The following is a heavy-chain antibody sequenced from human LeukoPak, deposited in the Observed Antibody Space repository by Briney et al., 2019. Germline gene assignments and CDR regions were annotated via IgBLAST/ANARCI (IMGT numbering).Heavy chain of an antibody. Sequence: GGSLRLSCAASGFTFSSYAMSWVRQAPGKGLEWVSAISGSGGSTYYADPVKGRFTISRDNSKNTLYLQMNSLRAEDTAVYYCAKGRPHRGWASSWAHRKTGAFDIWGQGTMVTVSS. CDR3: AKGRPHRGWASSWAHRKTGAFDI. CDR2: ISGSGGST. J-gene: IGHJ3*02. V-gene: IGHV3-23*01. D-gene: IGHD6-13*01. CDR1: GFTFSSYA.